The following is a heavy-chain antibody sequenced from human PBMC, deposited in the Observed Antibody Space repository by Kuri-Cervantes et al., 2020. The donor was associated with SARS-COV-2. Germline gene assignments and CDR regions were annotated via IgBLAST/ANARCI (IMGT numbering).Heavy chain of an antibody. CDR2: IKQDGSEK. D-gene: IGHD1-26*01. J-gene: IGHJ4*02. CDR1: GFTFSSYW. Sequence: LSLTCAASGFTFSSYWMSWVRQAPGKGLKWVANIKQDGSEKYYVDSVKGRFTISRDNAKNSLYLQMNSPRAEDTAVYYCATGGVKWELPSGRFDYWGQGNRVTGYS. CDR3: ATGGVKWELPSGRFDY. V-gene: IGHV3-7*05.